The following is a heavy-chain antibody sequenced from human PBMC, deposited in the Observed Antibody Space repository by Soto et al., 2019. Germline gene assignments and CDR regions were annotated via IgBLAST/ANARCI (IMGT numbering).Heavy chain of an antibody. CDR3: VGTYDAADY. CDR2: IASNSQT. CDR1: GITFSDYY. J-gene: IGHJ4*01. D-gene: IGHD3-22*01. Sequence: EVQLVESGGGLVKPGGSLRLSCAASGITFSDYYMNWSRQAPGKGLEWVSSIASNSQTFYTDSAKGRFTISRDNTKNSLYLQMNRLRVEDTAVYYCVGTYDAADYWGRGTRVTVSS. V-gene: IGHV3-21*01.